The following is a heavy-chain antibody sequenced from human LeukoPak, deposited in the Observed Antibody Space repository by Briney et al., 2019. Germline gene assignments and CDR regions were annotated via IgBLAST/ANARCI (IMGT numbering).Heavy chain of an antibody. CDR2: ISYDGSNK. J-gene: IGHJ3*01. CDR3: VGRWLLDGADSFDF. V-gene: IGHV3-30*03. Sequence: GRSLRLSCGASGFTFSSYGMHWVRQAPGKGLEWVALISYDGSNKYYADSVKGRFTVSRDNSKSTLSLQMNSLRPEDTAVYFCVGRWLLDGADSFDFWGQGTMVTVSS. D-gene: IGHD2-15*01. CDR1: GFTFSSYG.